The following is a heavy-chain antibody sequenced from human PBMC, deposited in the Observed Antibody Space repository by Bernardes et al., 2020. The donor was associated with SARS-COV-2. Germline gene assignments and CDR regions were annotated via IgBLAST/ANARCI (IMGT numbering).Heavy chain of an antibody. D-gene: IGHD2-2*01. CDR3: AHRLPSTWGGDWFDP. CDR1: GFSLSPRGVA. V-gene: IGHV2-5*02. Sequence: SGPTLFKTPQTLTLTCTFSGFSLSPRGVAVGWIRQPPAKALEWLAPIYSDDDNSYSTSLKSRLTITKDTSENQVVLTLTNVDPLDTATYYCAHRLPSTWGGDWFDPWGQGTLVTVSS. CDR2: IYSDDDN. J-gene: IGHJ5*02.